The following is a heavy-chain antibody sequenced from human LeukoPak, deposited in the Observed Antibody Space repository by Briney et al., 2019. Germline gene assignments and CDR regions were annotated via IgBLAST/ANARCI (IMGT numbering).Heavy chain of an antibody. CDR2: ISGSSSTI. J-gene: IGHJ4*02. D-gene: IGHD5-24*01. CDR1: GFTFSSYS. CDR3: ARSMVTIPIPGGY. Sequence: PGGSLRLSCAASGFTFSSYSMNWVRQAPGKGLEWVSYISGSSSTIYYADSVKGRFTISRDNAKNSLYLQMNSLRAEDTAVYYCARSMVTIPIPGGYWGQGTLVTVSS. V-gene: IGHV3-48*01.